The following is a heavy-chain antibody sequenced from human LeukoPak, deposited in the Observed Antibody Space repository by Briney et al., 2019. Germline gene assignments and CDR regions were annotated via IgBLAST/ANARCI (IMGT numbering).Heavy chain of an antibody. CDR3: AREQGVVVPAAIYYYYGIDV. V-gene: IGHV1-46*01. D-gene: IGHD2-2*01. CDR1: GYTFTSYY. J-gene: IGHJ6*02. Sequence: WASVKVSCKASGYTFTSYYMHWVRQPPAQGLEWMGIINPSGGSTSYAQKFQGRVTMTRDTSTSTVYMELSSRRSEDTAVYYCAREQGVVVPAAIYYYYGIDVWGQGTTVTASS. CDR2: INPSGGST.